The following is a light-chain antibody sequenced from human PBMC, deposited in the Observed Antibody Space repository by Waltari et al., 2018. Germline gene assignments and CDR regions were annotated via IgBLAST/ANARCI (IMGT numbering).Light chain of an antibody. CDR3: QHYNNYPPT. Sequence: LSASVGDTVTITCRTSQSISTWLAWYQQKPGKAPKLLISKASILESGVPSRFSGSGYGTEFTLTINSLQPDDFATFYCQHYNNYPPTFGGGTKVEIK. V-gene: IGKV1-5*03. CDR2: KAS. CDR1: QSISTW. J-gene: IGKJ4*01.